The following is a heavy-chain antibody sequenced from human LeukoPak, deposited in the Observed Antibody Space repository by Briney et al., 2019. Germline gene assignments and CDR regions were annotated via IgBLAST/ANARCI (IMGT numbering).Heavy chain of an antibody. Sequence: GRSLTPSCAASGFTFSDYGMHWVRQAPGKGLEWVAIIWHDGSNEYYTDSVKGRFTISRDNSRNRLYLQMNGLRAEDTAVYYCVRDFDYYDFWSGYWPDAFDTWGQGTTVTVSS. D-gene: IGHD3-3*01. V-gene: IGHV3-33*01. CDR3: VRDFDYYDFWSGYWPDAFDT. J-gene: IGHJ3*02. CDR2: IWHDGSNE. CDR1: GFTFSDYG.